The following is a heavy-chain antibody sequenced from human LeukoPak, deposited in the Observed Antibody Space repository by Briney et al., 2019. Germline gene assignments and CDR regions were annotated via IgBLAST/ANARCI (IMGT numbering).Heavy chain of an antibody. CDR2: IFYSGST. CDR1: XGSINHYC. D-gene: IGHD3-9*01. J-gene: IGHJ4*02. CDR3: ARSLTGNFDY. V-gene: IGHV4-59*01. Sequence: SETLSLTCTVSXGSINHYCWSWIRQPPGKGLEWIGYIFYSGSTDYNPSLKSRVTISVDTSKNQFSLNLSSVTAADTAVYYCARSLTGNFDYWGQGTLVTVSS.